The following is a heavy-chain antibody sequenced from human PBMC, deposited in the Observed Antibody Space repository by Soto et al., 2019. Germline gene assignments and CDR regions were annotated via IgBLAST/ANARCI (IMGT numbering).Heavy chain of an antibody. CDR2: IYYSGST. CDR3: ARVISSAWPYYFDY. D-gene: IGHD6-19*01. V-gene: IGHV4-61*01. J-gene: IGHJ4*02. CDR1: GGSVSSGSYY. Sequence: SDTLSITCTVSGGSVSSGSYYWSWIRQPPGKGLEWIGYIYYSGSTNYNPSLKSRATISVDTSKNQFSLKLSSVTAADTAVYYCARVISSAWPYYFDYWGQGTLGTAP.